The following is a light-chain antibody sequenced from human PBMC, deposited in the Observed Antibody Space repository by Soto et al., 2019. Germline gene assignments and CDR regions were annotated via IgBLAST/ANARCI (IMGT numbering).Light chain of an antibody. CDR1: SSDVGGYNY. J-gene: IGLJ1*01. V-gene: IGLV2-14*01. CDR3: KAYTSKSTGV. Sequence: QSALTQPASVSGSPGQSITISCTGTSSDVGGYNYVSWYQQHPGKAPKLLIYEVSNRPSGGSNRFSGSKSGNPAYLTISGLQAEDEADYYCKAYTSKSTGVFGTGTKVTVL. CDR2: EVS.